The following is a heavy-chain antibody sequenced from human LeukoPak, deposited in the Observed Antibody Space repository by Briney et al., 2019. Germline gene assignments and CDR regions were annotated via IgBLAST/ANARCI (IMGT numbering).Heavy chain of an antibody. CDR1: GFTFSRYA. Sequence: GGSLRLSCAASGFTFSRYAMNWVRQAPGKGLEWVSGISGSGGSTYYADSVKGRFTISRDTSENTLYLQMDSLRAEDTAVYYCARESYDISGYLDAFDIWGQGTMVTVSS. J-gene: IGHJ3*02. V-gene: IGHV3-23*01. D-gene: IGHD3-22*01. CDR2: ISGSGGST. CDR3: ARESYDISGYLDAFDI.